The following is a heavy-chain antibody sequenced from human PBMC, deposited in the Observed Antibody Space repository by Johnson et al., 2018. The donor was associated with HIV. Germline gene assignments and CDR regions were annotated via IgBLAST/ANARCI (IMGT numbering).Heavy chain of an antibody. CDR1: GFTVSSNY. CDR2: IYSGGST. J-gene: IGHJ3*02. D-gene: IGHD3-22*01. V-gene: IGHV3-66*03. Sequence: MQLVESGGGLIQPGGSLRLSCAASGFTVSSNYMSWVRQAPGKGLEWVSVIYSGGSTYYADSVKGRFTISRDNFKNTLYLQMNSLRAEDTAVYYCAKEGRISMIVGGAFDIWGQGTMVTVSS. CDR3: AKEGRISMIVGGAFDI.